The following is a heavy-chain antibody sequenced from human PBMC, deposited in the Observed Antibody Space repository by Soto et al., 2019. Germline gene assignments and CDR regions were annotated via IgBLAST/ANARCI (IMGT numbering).Heavy chain of an antibody. Sequence: PGGSLRLSCAASGFSFSAYYMSWIRQAPGKGLEWVSYISFNGDVTRYSDSVEGRFTVSRDNAKKSLYLQMNSLRVEDTAVYYCARENGHPGHNYAMDVWCQGTTVTVSS. D-gene: IGHD2-8*01. CDR2: ISFNGDVT. J-gene: IGHJ6*02. CDR3: ARENGHPGHNYAMDV. V-gene: IGHV3-11*01. CDR1: GFSFSAYY.